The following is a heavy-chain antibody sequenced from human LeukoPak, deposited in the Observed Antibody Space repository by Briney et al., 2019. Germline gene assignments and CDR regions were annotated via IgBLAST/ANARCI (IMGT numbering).Heavy chain of an antibody. V-gene: IGHV1-2*06. CDR2: INPNSGAT. CDR1: GYTFTGYY. Sequence: ASVKVSCKASGYTFTGYYMHWVRQAPGQGLEWMGRINPNSGATNYAQKFQVRVTMTRDTSISTAYMELSSLRSEDTAVYYCARVIFRAYCGGDCYPLWGQGTLVTVSS. J-gene: IGHJ4*02. CDR3: ARVIFRAYCGGDCYPL. D-gene: IGHD2-21*02.